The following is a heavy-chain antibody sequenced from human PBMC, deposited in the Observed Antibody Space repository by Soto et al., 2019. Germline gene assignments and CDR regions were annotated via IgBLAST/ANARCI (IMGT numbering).Heavy chain of an antibody. V-gene: IGHV4-61*01. J-gene: IGHJ6*02. CDR3: ARGIEGWYQGRYYYGMDV. D-gene: IGHD6-19*01. Sequence: QVQLQESGPGLVKPSETLSLTCTVSGGSVSSGSYYWSWIRQPPGKGLEWIGYIYYSGSTNYNPSLKSRVTISVDTSKNQFSLKLGSVTAADTAVYYWARGIEGWYQGRYYYGMDVWGQGTTVTVSS. CDR1: GGSVSSGSYY. CDR2: IYYSGST.